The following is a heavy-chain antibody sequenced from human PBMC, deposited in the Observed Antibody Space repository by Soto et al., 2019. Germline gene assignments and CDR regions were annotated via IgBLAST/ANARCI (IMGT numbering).Heavy chain of an antibody. J-gene: IGHJ6*01. CDR2: IIPIFGTA. CDR3: ARGTFTVTTNFPIYGMDV. V-gene: IGHV1-69*01. CDR1: GGTFSSYA. D-gene: IGHD4-17*01. Sequence: QVQLVQSGAEVKKPGSSVKVSCKASGGTFSSYAISWVRQAPGQGLEWMGGIIPIFGTANYAQKFQGRVTITADESTSTAYMGLSSLRSEDTAVYYCARGTFTVTTNFPIYGMDVWGQGTTVTVSS.